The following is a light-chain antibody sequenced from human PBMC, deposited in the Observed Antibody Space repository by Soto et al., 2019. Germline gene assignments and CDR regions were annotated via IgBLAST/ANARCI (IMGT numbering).Light chain of an antibody. CDR3: QQYGSSPT. J-gene: IGKJ5*01. V-gene: IGKV3-20*01. Sequence: EIVLTQSPGTLSLFPGERTTLSFRASPSLSTRYVDWYQPKPGQAPRLLIYGASSRATGIPDRFSGSGSGTDFTLTISRLEPEDFAVDYCQQYGSSPTFGQGTRLEIK. CDR2: GAS. CDR1: PSLSTRY.